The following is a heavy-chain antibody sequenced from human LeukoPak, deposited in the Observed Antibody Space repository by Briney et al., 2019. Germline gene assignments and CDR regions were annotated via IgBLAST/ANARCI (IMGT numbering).Heavy chain of an antibody. J-gene: IGHJ4*02. CDR1: GFTFSIYA. D-gene: IGHD6-13*01. CDR3: AREVVAAAGSYYFDY. Sequence: GGSLRLSCAASGFTFSIYAMSWVRQAPGKGLEWVSAISGSGGNTYYADSVKGRFTISRDNSKSTVYLQMNSLRAEDTAVYYCAREVVAAAGSYYFDYWDQGTLVTVSS. CDR2: ISGSGGNT. V-gene: IGHV3-23*01.